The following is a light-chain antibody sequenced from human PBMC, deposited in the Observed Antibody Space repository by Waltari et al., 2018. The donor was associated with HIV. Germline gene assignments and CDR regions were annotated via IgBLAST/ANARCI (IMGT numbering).Light chain of an antibody. Sequence: QSALTQPASLYGYPGQSITISCSGTSTYVGTRDRVSWYQQYPGKVPTLLLYEVTKRPSGASSRFSGSKSGNTASLTIAGLRAEDEADYYCYSYSDTTTSYIFGSGTKVTV. CDR1: STYVGTRDR. CDR3: YSYSDTTTSYI. J-gene: IGLJ1*01. V-gene: IGLV2-23*02. CDR2: EVT.